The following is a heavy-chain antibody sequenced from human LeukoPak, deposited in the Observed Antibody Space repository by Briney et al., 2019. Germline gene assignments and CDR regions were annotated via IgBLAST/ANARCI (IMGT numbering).Heavy chain of an antibody. J-gene: IGHJ6*03. CDR1: VFTLDDYA. D-gene: IGHD3-10*01. CDR2: ISWNSCSI. Sequence: GGSLRLSCAASVFTLDDYAMHWVRQAPGKGLEWVSGISWNSCSIGYADSVKGRFTISRDNAKKSLYLQMNSLRAEDTAVYYCARVGGITLALAPSPFPDYNYYYMDVWGKGTTVTVSS. V-gene: IGHV3-9*01. CDR3: ARVGGITLALAPSPFPDYNYYYMDV.